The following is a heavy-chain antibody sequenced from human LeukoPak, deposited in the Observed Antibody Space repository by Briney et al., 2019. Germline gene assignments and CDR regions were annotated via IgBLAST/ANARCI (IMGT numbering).Heavy chain of an antibody. V-gene: IGHV3-7*01. Sequence: GGSLRLSCAASGFTFSNYWMIWVRQAPGKGLEWVASIKQDGSGQNYVDSMEGRFIISRDNAENSLYLEMNSLRTEDTALYYFAKAFTAHWYHWFDPWGQGTPVTVSS. D-gene: IGHD6-13*01. CDR1: GFTFSNYW. CDR3: AKAFTAHWYHWFDP. CDR2: IKQDGSGQ. J-gene: IGHJ5*02.